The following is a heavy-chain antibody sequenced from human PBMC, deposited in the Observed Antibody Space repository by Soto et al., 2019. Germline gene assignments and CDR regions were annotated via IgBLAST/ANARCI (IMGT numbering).Heavy chain of an antibody. CDR1: VFTFIAYD. D-gene: IGHD4-17*01. V-gene: IGHV3-30*18. CDR3: AKDNSHSGDDRYHYYGLDV. CDR2: ISYDGSKN. J-gene: IGHJ6*01. Sequence: PGRFLRLSCAASVFTFIAYDVHWVRQAPGKGLEWVALISYDGSKNDYADSAKGRFTSSRDKSKNTPYLQRNSLRPEDTAVYYRAKDNSHSGDDRYHYYGLDVWGQRTKVTVSS.